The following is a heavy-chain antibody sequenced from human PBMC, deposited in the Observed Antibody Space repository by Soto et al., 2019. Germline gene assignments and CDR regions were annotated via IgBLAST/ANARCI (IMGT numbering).Heavy chain of an antibody. D-gene: IGHD3-10*01. V-gene: IGHV3-30*18. CDR1: GFTFSSYG. CDR3: AKNDGSGSYYHALYYYYYGMDV. CDR2: ISYDGSNK. Sequence: QVQLVESGGGVVQPGRSLRLSCAASGFTFSSYGMHWVRQAPGKGLEWVAVISYDGSNKYYADSVKGRFTISRDNSKNTLYLQMNSLRAEDTAVYYCAKNDGSGSYYHALYYYYYGMDVWGQGTTVTVSS. J-gene: IGHJ6*02.